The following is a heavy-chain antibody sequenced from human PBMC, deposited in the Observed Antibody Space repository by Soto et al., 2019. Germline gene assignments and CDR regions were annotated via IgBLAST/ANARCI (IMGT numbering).Heavy chain of an antibody. CDR3: ARAGLVGYCSGGSCYSVDY. D-gene: IGHD2-15*01. CDR1: GFTFSSYA. V-gene: IGHV3-23*01. Sequence: GGSLRLSCAASGFTFSSYAMSWVRQTPGKGLEWVSGISVTGFTTYYADSVKGRFTISRDNSKNTLYLQMNSLRAEDTAVYYCARAGLVGYCSGGSCYSVDYWGQGTLVTVSS. J-gene: IGHJ4*02. CDR2: ISVTGFTT.